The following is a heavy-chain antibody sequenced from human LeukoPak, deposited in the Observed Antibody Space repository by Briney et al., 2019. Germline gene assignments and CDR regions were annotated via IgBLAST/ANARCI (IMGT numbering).Heavy chain of an antibody. J-gene: IGHJ4*02. V-gene: IGHV4-61*08. CDR1: GGSISSGDYY. Sequence: SQTLSLTCTVSGGSISSGDYYWSWIRQPPGKGLEWIGYMLYSGSTMYNPSLKSRVTISVDTSKNQFSLKLSSVTAADTAVYYCARAPGCRGGKCYSFDYWGQGTLVTVSS. CDR3: ARAPGCRGGKCYSFDY. CDR2: MLYSGST. D-gene: IGHD2-21*01.